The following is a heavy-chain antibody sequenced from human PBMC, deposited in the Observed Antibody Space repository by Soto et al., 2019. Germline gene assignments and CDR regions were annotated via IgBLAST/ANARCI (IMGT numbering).Heavy chain of an antibody. Sequence: QVKLVQSGAEVKKPGSSVKVSCKASGSTFGNSAISWVRQDPGQGLEWMGGIIPVFGTVNYAQKFEGRVTITADESTSTVFMEMSRLTSEDTAVYYCAKVMAAAGYDSWGQGTLVTVSS. CDR2: IIPVFGTV. J-gene: IGHJ4*02. CDR1: GSTFGNSA. V-gene: IGHV1-69*01. CDR3: AKVMAAAGYDS. D-gene: IGHD3-16*01.